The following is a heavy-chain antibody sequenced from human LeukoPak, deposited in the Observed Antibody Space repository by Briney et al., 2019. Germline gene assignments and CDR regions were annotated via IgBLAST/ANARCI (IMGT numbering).Heavy chain of an antibody. Sequence: SETLSLTCTVSGGSISSSSYFWVWIRQPPGKRLEWIGSIYNDGSTYNNPSLKSRVTMSVDTSKNQFSLKLSSVTAADTAVYYCARAGYSSDWGFDYWGQGTLVTVSS. CDR1: GGSISSSSYF. CDR2: IYNDGST. V-gene: IGHV4-39*07. D-gene: IGHD6-19*01. CDR3: ARAGYSSDWGFDY. J-gene: IGHJ4*02.